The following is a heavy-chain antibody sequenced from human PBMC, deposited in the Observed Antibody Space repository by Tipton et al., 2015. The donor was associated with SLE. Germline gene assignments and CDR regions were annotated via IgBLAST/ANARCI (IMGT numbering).Heavy chain of an antibody. CDR2: IYYSGST. D-gene: IGHD1-1*01. V-gene: IGHV4-59*01. CDR3: ARDDWNQGDAFDI. Sequence: LVKPSETLSLTCTVSGGSISSYYWSWIRQPPGKGLEWLGYIYYSGSTNYNPTLKSRVTISVDTSKNQFSLKLSSVTAADTAVYYCARDDWNQGDAFDIWGQGTMVTVSS. CDR1: GGSISSYY. J-gene: IGHJ3*02.